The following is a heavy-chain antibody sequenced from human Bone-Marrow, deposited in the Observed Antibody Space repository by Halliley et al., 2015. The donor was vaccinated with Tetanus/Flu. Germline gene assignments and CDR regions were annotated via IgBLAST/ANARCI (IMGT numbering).Heavy chain of an antibody. CDR2: LRRAVAP. D-gene: IGHD2-8*01. V-gene: IGHV3-53*01. CDR3: ASGMHSYNGMDV. J-gene: IGHJ6*02. Sequence: LEGDSVLRRAVAPYYADSVRGRFTNSRDNSKTTLFLQMKSLRAEDPAVYYCASGMHSYNGMDVWGQGTSVTVSS.